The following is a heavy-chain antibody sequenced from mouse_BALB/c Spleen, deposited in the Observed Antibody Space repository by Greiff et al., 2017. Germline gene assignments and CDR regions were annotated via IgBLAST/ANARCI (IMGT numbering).Heavy chain of an antibody. V-gene: IGHV14-4*02. J-gene: IGHJ3*01. CDR3: NGNWFAY. CDR2: IDPENGDT. CDR1: GFNIKDYY. Sequence: VQLQQSGAELVRSGASVKLSCTASGFNIKDYYMHWVKQRPEQGLEWIGWIDPENGDTEYAPKFQGKATMTADTSSHTAYLQLSSLTSEDTAVYYCNGNWFAYWGQGTLVTVSA.